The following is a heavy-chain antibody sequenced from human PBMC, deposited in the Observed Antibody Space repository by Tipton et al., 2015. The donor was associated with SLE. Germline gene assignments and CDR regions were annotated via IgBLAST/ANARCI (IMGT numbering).Heavy chain of an antibody. CDR1: GGSISSHY. CDR3: ARGGYCTGGVCYNWYFDL. J-gene: IGHJ2*01. Sequence: GSLRLSCTVSGGSISSHYWSWIRQPPGKGLEWIGYIYYSGSTNYNPSLKSRVTISVDTSKNQFSLKLSSVTAADTAVYYCARGGYCTGGVCYNWYFDLWGRGTLVTVSS. D-gene: IGHD2-8*02. V-gene: IGHV4-59*11. CDR2: IYYSGST.